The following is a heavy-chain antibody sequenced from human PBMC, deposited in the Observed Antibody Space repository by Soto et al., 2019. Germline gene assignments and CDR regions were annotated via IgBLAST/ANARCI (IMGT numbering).Heavy chain of an antibody. CDR3: ASAAAGVVTAYFDF. CDR2: ILYDGSNK. Sequence: GGSLRLSCAASGFKFNKYAMNWVRQSPGKGLEWVAVILYDGSNKYYADSVKGRFTISRDNSKDTLFLQMNSLRHEDTAVYHCASAAAGVVTAYFDFWGQGTLVTVSS. J-gene: IGHJ4*02. CDR1: GFKFNKYA. D-gene: IGHD3-3*01. V-gene: IGHV3-30-3*01.